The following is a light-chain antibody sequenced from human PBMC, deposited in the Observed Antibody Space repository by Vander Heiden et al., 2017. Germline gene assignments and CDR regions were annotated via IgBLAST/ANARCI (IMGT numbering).Light chain of an antibody. CDR1: SGHSTYA. J-gene: IGLJ3*02. V-gene: IGLV4-69*01. Sequence: QLVLTQSPSASASLGASVKLTCTLSSGHSTYAIAWLQQQPEKGPRFLMKLNSDDSYRKGDGIPDRFSGSSSGAERYLTISSLQSEDEADYYCQTWDTGIRVFGGGTKLNVL. CDR2: LNSDDSY. CDR3: QTWDTGIRV.